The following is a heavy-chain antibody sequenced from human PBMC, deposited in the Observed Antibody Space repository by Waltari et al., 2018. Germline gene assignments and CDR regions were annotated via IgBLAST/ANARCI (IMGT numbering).Heavy chain of an antibody. D-gene: IGHD6-13*01. V-gene: IGHV3-74*01. CDR3: VLYSSIVLGDY. Sequence: EVQLVESGGGLVQPGGSLRLSCAASGFIFSKYWRHWVRQAPGKGLVSVSQINTDGSITSYADSVKGRFTISRDNAKNTLYLQMNSLRAEDTALYYCVLYSSIVLGDYWGQGNLVTVSS. CDR2: INTDGSIT. CDR1: GFIFSKYW. J-gene: IGHJ4*02.